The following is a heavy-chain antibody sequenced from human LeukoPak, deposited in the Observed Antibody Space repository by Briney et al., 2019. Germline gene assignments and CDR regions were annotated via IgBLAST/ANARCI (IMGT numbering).Heavy chain of an antibody. D-gene: IGHD3-10*01. J-gene: IGHJ4*02. Sequence: GGSLRLSCAASGFTFSSYAMSWVRQAPGKGLEWVSAISGSGGSTYYADSAKGRFTISRDNSKNTLYLQMNSLRAEDTAVYYCAKKGLWFGELLYSYYFDYWGQGTLVTVSS. CDR2: ISGSGGST. V-gene: IGHV3-23*01. CDR1: GFTFSSYA. CDR3: AKKGLWFGELLYSYYFDY.